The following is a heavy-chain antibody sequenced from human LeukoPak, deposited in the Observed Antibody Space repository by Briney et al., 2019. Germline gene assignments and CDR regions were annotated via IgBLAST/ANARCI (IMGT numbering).Heavy chain of an antibody. CDR2: ISDSGST. J-gene: IGHJ6*02. CDR3: ARGPYCSSTSCYLGYYYYGMDV. CDR1: GGSLSTHH. D-gene: IGHD2-2*01. Sequence: SETLSLTCVVSGGSLSTHHWSWIRQSPGRGLEWIGYISDSGSTNYNPSLKSRVTISVGTSKNQFSLMLSSVTAADTAVYYCARGPYCSSTSCYLGYYYYGMDVWGQGTTVTVSS. V-gene: IGHV4-59*11.